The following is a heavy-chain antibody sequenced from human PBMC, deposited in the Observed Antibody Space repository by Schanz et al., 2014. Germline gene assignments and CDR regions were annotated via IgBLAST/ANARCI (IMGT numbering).Heavy chain of an antibody. V-gene: IGHV3-23*01. CDR3: AKGRRGYCDRSGSYWGTFDF. CDR2: ISGSGGTT. J-gene: IGHJ4*02. CDR1: GFTFNSYA. D-gene: IGHD3-22*01. Sequence: EVQLLESGGGLVQPGESLRVSCAASGFTFNSYAMSWVRQAPGRGLEWVSGISGSGGTTHYADSVEGRFTISRVNSKNTLYLRMKGLRAEDTAVYYCAKGRRGYCDRSGSYWGTFDFWGQGTLVSVSS.